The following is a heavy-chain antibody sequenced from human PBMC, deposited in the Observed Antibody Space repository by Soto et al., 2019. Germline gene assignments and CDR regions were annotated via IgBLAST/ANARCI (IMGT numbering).Heavy chain of an antibody. CDR3: ATSYGSGYRAFDY. CDR2: INPILNMS. CDR1: GDAFSFYT. V-gene: IGHV1-69*02. Sequence: QVHLVQSGTEVKKPGSSVRVSCKASGDAFSFYTVNWVRQAPGLGLEWMGRINPILNMSNYAQKFQGRVTITADKSTSTAYMDLSSLRSEDTAMYYCATSYGSGYRAFDYWGQGALVTVSS. D-gene: IGHD3-10*01. J-gene: IGHJ4*02.